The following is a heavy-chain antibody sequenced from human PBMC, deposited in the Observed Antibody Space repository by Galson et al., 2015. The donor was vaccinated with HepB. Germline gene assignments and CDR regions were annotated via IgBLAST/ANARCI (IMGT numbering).Heavy chain of an antibody. Sequence: SLRLSCAASGFTFSGSAIHWVRQASGKGPEWVGRIKSKANNYDTSYVSSLKGRFTISRDDSKKMAYLHMKSLKTEDTAVYYCIRSGDFSGYSSRWGQGTLVTVSS. CDR2: IKSKANNYDT. CDR1: GFTFSGSA. V-gene: IGHV3-73*01. D-gene: IGHD6-13*01. CDR3: IRSGDFSGYSSR. J-gene: IGHJ4*02.